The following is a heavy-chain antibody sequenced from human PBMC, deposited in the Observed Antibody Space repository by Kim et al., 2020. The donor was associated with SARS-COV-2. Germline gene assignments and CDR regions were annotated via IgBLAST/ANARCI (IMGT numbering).Heavy chain of an antibody. CDR1: GFTFNNYG. J-gene: IGHJ4*02. V-gene: IGHV3-33*08. D-gene: IGHD7-27*01. CDR3: ARENWGNYDY. CDR2: ISYDGSNE. Sequence: GSLRLSCAASGFTFNNYGMHWVRQTPAKGLEWVAVISYDGSNEYYADSVKGRFTISRDNSKNTLYLQMNSLEAEDTAVYYCARENWGNYDYWGQGTLVTVSS.